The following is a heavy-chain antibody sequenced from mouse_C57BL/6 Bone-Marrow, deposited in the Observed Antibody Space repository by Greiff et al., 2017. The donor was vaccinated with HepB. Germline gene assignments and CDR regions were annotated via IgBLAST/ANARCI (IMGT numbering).Heavy chain of an antibody. CDR1: GYTFTSYG. CDR3: ALDSSGQFAY. Sequence: VKVVESGAELARPGASVKLSCKASGYTFTSYGISWVKQRTGQGLEWIGEIYPRSGNTYYNEKFKGKATLTADKSSSTAYMELRSLTSEDSAVYFCALDSSGQFAYWGQGTLVTVSA. J-gene: IGHJ3*01. V-gene: IGHV1-81*01. CDR2: IYPRSGNT. D-gene: IGHD3-2*02.